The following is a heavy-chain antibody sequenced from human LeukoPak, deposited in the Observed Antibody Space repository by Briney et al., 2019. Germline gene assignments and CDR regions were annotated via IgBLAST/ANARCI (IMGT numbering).Heavy chain of an antibody. CDR2: IRYDGSNK. V-gene: IGHV3-30*02. CDR1: GFTFSSYG. D-gene: IGHD4-23*01. J-gene: IGHJ4*02. Sequence: TGGSLRLSCAASGFTFSSYGMHWVRQAPGKGLEWVAFIRYDGSNKYYADSVRGRFTISRDNFKNTLYLQMNSLRAEDTAGYYCANGVYGGPKPGFDYWGQGTLVTVSS. CDR3: ANGVYGGPKPGFDY.